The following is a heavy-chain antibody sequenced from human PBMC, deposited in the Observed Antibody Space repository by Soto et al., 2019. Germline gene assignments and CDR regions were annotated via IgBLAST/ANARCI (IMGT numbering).Heavy chain of an antibody. D-gene: IGHD3-3*01. V-gene: IGHV1-69*06. CDR3: AALPTYYDFWSGYRDFDY. CDR1: GGTFSSYA. CDR2: IIPIFGTA. Sequence: SVKVSCKASGGTFSSYAISWVRQAPGQGLEWMGGIIPIFGTANYAQKFQGRVTITADKSTSTAYMELSSLRSEDTTVYYCAALPTYYDFWSGYRDFDYWGQGTLVTVSS. J-gene: IGHJ4*02.